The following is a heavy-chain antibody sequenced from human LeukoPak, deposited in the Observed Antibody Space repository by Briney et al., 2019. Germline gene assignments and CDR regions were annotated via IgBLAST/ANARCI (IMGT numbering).Heavy chain of an antibody. J-gene: IGHJ4*02. V-gene: IGHV3-21*01. CDR3: ARDRLGILGATYEFDY. D-gene: IGHD1-26*01. CDR1: GFTFSSYS. CDR2: ISSISSYI. Sequence: GGSLRLSCAASGFTFSSYSMNWVRQAPGKGLEWVSSISSISSYIYYADSVKGRFTTSRDNAKNSLYLQMNSLRAEDTAVYYCARDRLGILGATYEFDYWGQGTWSPSPQ.